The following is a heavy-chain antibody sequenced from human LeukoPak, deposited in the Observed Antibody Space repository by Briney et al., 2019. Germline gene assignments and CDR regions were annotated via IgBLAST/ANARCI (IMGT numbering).Heavy chain of an antibody. CDR3: ARGTSRRDRGSGDPDY. D-gene: IGHD3-10*01. J-gene: IGHJ4*02. Sequence: ASVKVSCKASGYTFTSHYMHWVRQAPGQGLEWMGLINPSGSSTLYAQKFQGRVTMTRDTSISTAYMELSRLRSDDTAVYYCARGTSRRDRGSGDPDYWGQGTLVTVSS. CDR1: GYTFTSHY. CDR2: INPSGSST. V-gene: IGHV1-46*01.